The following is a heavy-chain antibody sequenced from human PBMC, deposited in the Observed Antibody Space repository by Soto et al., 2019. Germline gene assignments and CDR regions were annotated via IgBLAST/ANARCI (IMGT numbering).Heavy chain of an antibody. J-gene: IGHJ4*02. CDR2: ISNDGSNT. CDR1: GFTLSDYY. D-gene: IGHD2-2*01. CDR3: ARVPDCSSSGCYSYFES. V-gene: IGHV3-74*01. Sequence: EVQLVESGGGLVQPGGSLRLSCAASGFTLSDYYMHWARQAPGKGLVWVSRISNDGSNTDYADSVKGRFTISRDNAKNTMQLQMNSLRAEDTAVYYCARVPDCSSSGCYSYFESWGQGTLVTVSS.